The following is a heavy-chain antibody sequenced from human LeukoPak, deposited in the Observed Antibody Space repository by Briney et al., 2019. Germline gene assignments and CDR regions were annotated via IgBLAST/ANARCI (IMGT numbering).Heavy chain of an antibody. CDR2: ISSSSSYI. J-gene: IGHJ4*02. Sequence: GGSLRLSCAASGFTFSSYSMNWVRQAPGKGLEWVSSISSSSSYIYYADSVKGRFTISRDNAKNSLYLQMNSLRAEDTAVYYCASSLVVINAPFDYWGQGTLATVSS. D-gene: IGHD3-22*01. V-gene: IGHV3-21*01. CDR3: ASSLVVINAPFDY. CDR1: GFTFSSYS.